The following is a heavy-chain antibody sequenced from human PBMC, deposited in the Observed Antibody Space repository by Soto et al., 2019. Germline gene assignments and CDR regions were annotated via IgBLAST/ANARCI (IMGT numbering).Heavy chain of an antibody. V-gene: IGHV3-7*01. CDR3: ARDIGFDYVN. Sequence: QTGGSLRLSGAVPVFNLRSYWMSWVRQAPGKGLEWVASIKEDGSEIYYLQSVRGRFAISRDSAGNALQLAMNYLSAEDTATYFCARDIGFDYVNWGQGTLVTVSS. D-gene: IGHD3-16*01. CDR1: VFNLRSYW. J-gene: IGHJ4*02. CDR2: IKEDGSEI.